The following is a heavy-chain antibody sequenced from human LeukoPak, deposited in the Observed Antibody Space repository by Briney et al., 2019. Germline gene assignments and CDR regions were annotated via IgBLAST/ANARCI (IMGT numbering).Heavy chain of an antibody. Sequence: GVSLRLSCAASEFTFSSYAMIWVRQAPGKGLEGVSAIDGSGCSTYYADSVKVRFTISRYNSKNTLSLQMNSLRAHDRAVYYCAKDSEGIEAAGRFISGMDVWGHGTTVTVSS. CDR3: AKDSEGIEAAGRFISGMDV. CDR2: IDGSGCST. D-gene: IGHD6-13*01. V-gene: IGHV3-23*01. CDR1: EFTFSSYA. J-gene: IGHJ6*02.